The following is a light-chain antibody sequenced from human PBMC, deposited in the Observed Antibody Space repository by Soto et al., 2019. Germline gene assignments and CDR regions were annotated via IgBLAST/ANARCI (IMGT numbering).Light chain of an antibody. J-gene: IGKJ1*01. CDR2: GVF. V-gene: IGKV3D-15*01. Sequence: EVVMTQSPVTLSVSLGQRATLSCRASQTVSSHIAWYQQKPGQAPRLLISGVFVRATGIPGRFSGSGSGTEFTLTISSLQSEDFATYYCQQGDIWPWTLGQGTKVDIK. CDR1: QTVSSH. CDR3: QQGDIWPWT.